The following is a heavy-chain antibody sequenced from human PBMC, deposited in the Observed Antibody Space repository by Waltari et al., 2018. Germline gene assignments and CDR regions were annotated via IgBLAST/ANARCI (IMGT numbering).Heavy chain of an antibody. V-gene: IGHV3-21*02. J-gene: IGHJ3*02. CDR3: AREGSDGYAFDI. Sequence: EVQLVESGGGLVKPGGSLRLSCAASGFTFSTYSMNWVRQAQGKGLEWVSSISSISTYIYYADSVKGRFTISRDNAKNSLYLQMNSLRAEDTAVYYCAREGSDGYAFDIWGQGTMVTVSS. D-gene: IGHD6-25*01. CDR2: ISSISTYI. CDR1: GFTFSTYS.